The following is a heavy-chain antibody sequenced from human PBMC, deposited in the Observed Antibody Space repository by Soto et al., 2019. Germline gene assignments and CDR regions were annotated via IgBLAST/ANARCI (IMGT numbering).Heavy chain of an antibody. D-gene: IGHD5-18*01. V-gene: IGHV3-23*01. CDR2: ISGSGGST. Sequence: GGSLRLSCAASGFTFSSYAMSWVRQAPGKGLEWVSAISGSGGSTYYADSVKGRFTISRDNSKNTLYLQMNSLRAEDTAVYYCAKDGSAQLWLPYFDYWGQGTLVTVSS. J-gene: IGHJ4*02. CDR3: AKDGSAQLWLPYFDY. CDR1: GFTFSSYA.